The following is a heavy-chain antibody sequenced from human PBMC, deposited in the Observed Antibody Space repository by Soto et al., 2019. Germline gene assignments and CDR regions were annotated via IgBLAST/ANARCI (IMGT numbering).Heavy chain of an antibody. Sequence: SETLSLTCTVSGGSISSSSYYWGWIRQPPGKGLEWIGSIYYSGSTYYNPSLKSRVTISVDTSKNQFSLKLSSVTAADTAVYYCARLRRSSSSWPYYFDHWGQGTLVTVSS. J-gene: IGHJ4*02. CDR1: GGSISSSSYY. V-gene: IGHV4-39*01. CDR2: IYYSGST. CDR3: ARLRRSSSSWPYYFDH. D-gene: IGHD6-13*01.